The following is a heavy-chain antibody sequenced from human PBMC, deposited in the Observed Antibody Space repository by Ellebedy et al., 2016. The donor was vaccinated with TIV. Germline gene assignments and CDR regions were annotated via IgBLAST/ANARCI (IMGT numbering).Heavy chain of an antibody. Sequence: AASVKVSCKASGYSFTSYGISWVRQAPGQGLEWMGWISAYNGNTNYAQKLQDRITMTTDTSTTTAYMDLRSLRSDDTAVYYCARGVPRYNYVIYYFDYWGQGTLVTVSS. D-gene: IGHD5-18*01. CDR3: ARGVPRYNYVIYYFDY. V-gene: IGHV1-18*04. CDR1: GYSFTSYG. J-gene: IGHJ4*02. CDR2: ISAYNGNT.